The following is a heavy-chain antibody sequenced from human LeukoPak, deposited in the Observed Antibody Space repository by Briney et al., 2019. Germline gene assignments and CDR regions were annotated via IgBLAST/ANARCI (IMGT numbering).Heavy chain of an antibody. D-gene: IGHD2-2*01. CDR1: GFTFSSYS. CDR3: ARVGPLVPAAPYFDY. Sequence: GGSLRLSCAASGFTFSSYSMNWVRQAPGKGLEWVSYISSSSSTIYYADSVKGRFTISRDNAKNSLYLQMNSLRAEDTAVYYCARVGPLVPAAPYFDYWGQGTLVTVSS. J-gene: IGHJ4*02. CDR2: ISSSSSTI. V-gene: IGHV3-48*01.